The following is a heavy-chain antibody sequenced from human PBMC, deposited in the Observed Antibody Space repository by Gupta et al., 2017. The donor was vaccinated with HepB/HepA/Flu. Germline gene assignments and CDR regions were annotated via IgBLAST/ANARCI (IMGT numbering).Heavy chain of an antibody. CDR1: GFTFDDYA. J-gene: IGHJ6*02. V-gene: IGHV3-9*01. D-gene: IGHD3-10*01. CDR2: INWNSGSI. CDR3: AKDISRGGYYASGTSNYYYYGMDV. Sequence: EVQLVESGGGLVQPGRSLRLSCAASGFTFDDYAMHWVRQAPGKGLEWVSGINWNSGSIGYADSVKGRFTISRDNAKNSLYLQMNSLRTEDTALYYCAKDISRGGYYASGTSNYYYYGMDVWGQGTTITVSS.